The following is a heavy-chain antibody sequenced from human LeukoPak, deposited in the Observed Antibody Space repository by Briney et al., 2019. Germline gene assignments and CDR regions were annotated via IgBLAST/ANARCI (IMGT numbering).Heavy chain of an antibody. Sequence: GGSLRLSCAASGFTFSSYWMSWVRQAPGKGLEWVANIKQDGSEKYYVDSVKGRFTISRDNAKNSLYLQMNSLRAEDTAVYYCARRVCDSSGYYYFDYWGQGTLVTVSS. CDR2: IKQDGSEK. J-gene: IGHJ4*02. CDR1: GFTFSSYW. V-gene: IGHV3-7*03. D-gene: IGHD3-22*01. CDR3: ARRVCDSSGYYYFDY.